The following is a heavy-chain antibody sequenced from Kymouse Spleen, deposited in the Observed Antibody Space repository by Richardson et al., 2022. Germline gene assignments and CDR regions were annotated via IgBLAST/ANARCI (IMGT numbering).Heavy chain of an antibody. CDR3: TTQQLVDYYGMDV. V-gene: IGHV3-15*01. D-gene: IGHD6-13*01. CDR2: IKSKTDGGTT. Sequence: EVQLVESGGGLVKPGGSLRLSCAASGFTFSNAWMSWVRQAPGKGLEWVGRIKSKTDGGTTDYAAPVKGRFTISRDDSKNTLYLQMNSLKTEDTAVYYCTTQQLVDYYGMDVWGQGTTVTVSS. J-gene: IGHJ6*02. CDR1: GFTFSNAW.